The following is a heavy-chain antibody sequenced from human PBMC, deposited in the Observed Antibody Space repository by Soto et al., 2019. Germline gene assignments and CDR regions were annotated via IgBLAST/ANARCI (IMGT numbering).Heavy chain of an antibody. CDR2: ISYDGSNK. D-gene: IGHD3-22*01. J-gene: IGHJ4*02. Sequence: QVQLVESGGGVFQPGRPLRRSGAVSVVTFSSYGMHWVRQAPGKGLEWVAVISYDGSNKYYADSVKGRFTISRDNSKNTLSLQMNSLRAEDTAVYYCAKDRGDGVVIPTELDYWGQGTLVTVYS. CDR1: VVTFSSYG. V-gene: IGHV3-30*18. CDR3: AKDRGDGVVIPTELDY.